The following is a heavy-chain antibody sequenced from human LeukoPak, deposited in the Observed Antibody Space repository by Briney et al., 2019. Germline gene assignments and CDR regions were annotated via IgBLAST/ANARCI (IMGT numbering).Heavy chain of an antibody. D-gene: IGHD1/OR15-1a*01. V-gene: IGHV1-46*01. CDR3: ARAVTKQQNDY. J-gene: IGHJ4*02. CDR2: INPSGGST. Sequence: ASVKVSCKASGYTFTSYYMHWVRQAPGQGLEWMGIINPSGGSTSYAQKFQGRVTMTRDTSISTAYMELSRLRSDDTAVYYCARAVTKQQNDYWGQGTLVTVSS. CDR1: GYTFTSYY.